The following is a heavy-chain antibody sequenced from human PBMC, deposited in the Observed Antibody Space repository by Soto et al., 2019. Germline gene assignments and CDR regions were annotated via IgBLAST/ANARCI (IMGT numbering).Heavy chain of an antibody. J-gene: IGHJ6*03. CDR2: INPDNGDT. V-gene: IGHV1-18*01. D-gene: IGHD3-10*02. CDR3: ARGVRVSAYLAYYMDV. Sequence: QVQLVQSGAEVKKPGASLKVSCKASGYTFSNFGVSWVRQAPGQGLEWIGWINPDNGDTNYGQKFQGRATMTTDTFTNTAYMEVRGLRSDDTAVYYCARGVRVSAYLAYYMDVGGEGTTVTVSS. CDR1: GYTFSNFG.